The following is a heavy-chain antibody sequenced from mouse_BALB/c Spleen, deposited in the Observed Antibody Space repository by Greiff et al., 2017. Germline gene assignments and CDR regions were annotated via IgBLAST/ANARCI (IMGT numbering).Heavy chain of an antibody. J-gene: IGHJ4*01. CDR3: ARGGITTGLYAMDY. V-gene: IGHV5-4*02. CDR2: ISDGGSYT. Sequence: DVKLVESGGGLVKPGGSLKLSCAASGFTFSDYYMYWVRQTPEKRLEWVATISDGGSYTYYPDSVKGRFTISRDNAKNNLYLQMSSLKSEDTAMYYCARGGITTGLYAMDYWGQGTSVTVSS. D-gene: IGHD2-4*01. CDR1: GFTFSDYY.